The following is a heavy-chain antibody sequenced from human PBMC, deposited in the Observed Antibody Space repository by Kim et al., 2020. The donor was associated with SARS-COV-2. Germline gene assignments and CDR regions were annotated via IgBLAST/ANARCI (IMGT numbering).Heavy chain of an antibody. CDR3: ATRTTVTTNGVYYYYGMDV. Sequence: SVKVSCKASGGTFSSYAISWVRQAPGQGLEWMGGIIPIFGTANYAQKFQGRVTITADESTSTAYMELSSLRSEDTAVYYCATRTTVTTNGVYYYYGMDVWGQGTTVTVSS. J-gene: IGHJ6*02. CDR1: GGTFSSYA. CDR2: IIPIFGTA. D-gene: IGHD4-17*01. V-gene: IGHV1-69*13.